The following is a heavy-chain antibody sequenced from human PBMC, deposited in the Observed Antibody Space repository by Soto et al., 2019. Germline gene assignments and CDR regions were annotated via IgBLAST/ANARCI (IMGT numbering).Heavy chain of an antibody. CDR3: ARDRRTAHGTRGSIDP. V-gene: IGHV4-31*03. D-gene: IGHD6-13*01. Sequence: QVQLQESGPGLVKPSQTLSLTCNVSGGYIGSGGYYWSWIRQHPWKDLEWIGYIYYTGSTYYNRSLRSRVSVSGDTSKGQFSLKLTSVTAADTAVYYCARDRRTAHGTRGSIDPWGQGTMVTVSA. CDR1: GGYIGSGGYY. CDR2: IYYTGST. J-gene: IGHJ5*02.